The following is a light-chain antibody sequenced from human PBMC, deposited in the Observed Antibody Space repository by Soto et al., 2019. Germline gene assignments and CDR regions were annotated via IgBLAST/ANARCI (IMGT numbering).Light chain of an antibody. CDR3: QQYNNWHPWA. V-gene: IGKV3-15*01. CDR2: GAS. Sequence: EIVMTQSPATLSVSPGERATLSCRASQSISINLAWYQQKPGQAPRLLIYGASTRATGIPARFSGSGSGTEFTLTISSLQSEDFAVYYCQQYNNWHPWAFGQGTKVHI. J-gene: IGKJ1*01. CDR1: QSISIN.